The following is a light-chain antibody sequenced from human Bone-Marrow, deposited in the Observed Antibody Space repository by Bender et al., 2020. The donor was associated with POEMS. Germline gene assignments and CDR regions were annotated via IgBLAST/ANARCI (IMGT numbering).Light chain of an antibody. CDR3: AVWDDSLNGWV. CDR2: SSH. J-gene: IGLJ3*02. V-gene: IGLV1-44*01. Sequence: QSVLTQPPSASGTPGQRVTISCSGGSSNIGAHAVNWYQHLPGTAPKLLIYSSHRRPSEVPDRFSGSRSGTSASLAISGLQSGDEADYYCAVWDDSLNGWVFGGGTTLTVL. CDR1: SSNIGAHA.